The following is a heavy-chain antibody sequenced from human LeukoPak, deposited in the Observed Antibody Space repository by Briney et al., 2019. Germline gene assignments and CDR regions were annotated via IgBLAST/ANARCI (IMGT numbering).Heavy chain of an antibody. D-gene: IGHD5-12*01. V-gene: IGHV1-2*06. CDR1: GYTFTSYD. CDR3: ARVPGYSGYDWGGSPTASTDY. J-gene: IGHJ4*02. CDR2: INPNSGGT. Sequence: ASVKVSCKASGYTFTSYDINWVRQAPGQGLEWMGRINPNSGGTNYAQKFQGRVTMTRDTSISTAYMELSRLRSDDTAVYYCARVPGYSGYDWGGSPTASTDYWGQGTLVTVSS.